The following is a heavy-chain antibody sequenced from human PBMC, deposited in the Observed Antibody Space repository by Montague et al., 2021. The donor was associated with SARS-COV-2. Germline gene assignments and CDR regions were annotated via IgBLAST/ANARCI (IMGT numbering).Heavy chain of an antibody. CDR1: GGSVSTTPYY. V-gene: IGHV4-39*01. Sequence: SDTLSLTCTVSGGSVSTTPYYWGWIRQPPGRGLAWVGSISYSGRTYFSPSLKSRLTIPVDSSENQFSLRMSSVTAADTAVYYCASSYYYGSGTYVYNYYMDVWGKGTTVTVSS. CDR2: ISYSGRT. D-gene: IGHD3-10*01. CDR3: ASSYYYGSGTYVYNYYMDV. J-gene: IGHJ6*03.